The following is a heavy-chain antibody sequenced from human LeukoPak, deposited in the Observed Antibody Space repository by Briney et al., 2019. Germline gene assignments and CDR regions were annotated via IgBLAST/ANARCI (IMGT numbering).Heavy chain of an antibody. Sequence: KPSETLSLTCTVSGGSISSSSYYWGWIRQPPGKGLEWIGSIYYSGSTYYNPSLKSRVTISVDTSKNQFSLKLSSVTAADTAVYYCARDRVITMVRGPSGMGVWGQGTTVTVSS. CDR3: ARDRVITMVRGPSGMGV. CDR1: GGSISSSSYY. D-gene: IGHD3-10*01. CDR2: IYYSGST. J-gene: IGHJ6*02. V-gene: IGHV4-39*07.